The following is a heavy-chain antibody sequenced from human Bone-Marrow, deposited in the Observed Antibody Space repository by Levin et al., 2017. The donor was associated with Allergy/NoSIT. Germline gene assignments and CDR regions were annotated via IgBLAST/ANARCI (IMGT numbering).Heavy chain of an antibody. D-gene: IGHD6-13*01. CDR2: IKSKTDGGTT. J-gene: IGHJ4*02. V-gene: IGHV3-15*01. Sequence: GESLKISCAASGFTFSNAWMSWVRQAPGKGLEWVGRIKSKTDGGTTDYAAPVKGRFTISRDDSKNTLYLQMNSLKTEDTAVYYCTTRRAAGRDYWGQGTLVTVSS. CDR3: TTRRAAGRDY. CDR1: GFTFSNAW.